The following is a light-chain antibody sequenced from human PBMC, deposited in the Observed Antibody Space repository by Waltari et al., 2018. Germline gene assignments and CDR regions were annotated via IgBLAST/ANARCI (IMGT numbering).Light chain of an antibody. CDR3: YQHGNGYS. CDR1: QSITKY. V-gene: IGKV3-20*01. Sequence: EFVLTQSPGILSASPGERATLSCRASQSITKYLAWYQQKPGQAPRLLIYSASSRATGIPDRFSGSGSGTEFTLTISSLEPEDVGVYHCYQHGNGYSFGQGTKVEIK. J-gene: IGKJ2*03. CDR2: SAS.